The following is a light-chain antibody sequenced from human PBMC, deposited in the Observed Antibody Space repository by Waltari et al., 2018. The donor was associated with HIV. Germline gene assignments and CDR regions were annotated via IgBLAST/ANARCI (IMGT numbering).Light chain of an antibody. CDR2: AAS. Sequence: ETVMTQSPATLSASPGDTATLSCTASQSIDDKFAWYQQKPGQSPRLLFYAASTGATGVPGRFSGSGSGTQFTLTISSLQSEDSALYYCQQYKNWPPLTFGQGTKVEIK. CDR1: QSIDDK. CDR3: QQYKNWPPLT. J-gene: IGKJ1*01. V-gene: IGKV3-15*01.